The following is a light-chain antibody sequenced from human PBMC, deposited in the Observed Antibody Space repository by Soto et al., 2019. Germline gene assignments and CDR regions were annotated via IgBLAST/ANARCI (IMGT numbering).Light chain of an antibody. Sequence: DIQMTQSPFTLSASVGDRVTITCRASHPISTWVAWYQQKPGKAPNLLIYDASTLESGVPSRFSGTGSGTEFTLTISSLQPDDFATYYCQQYNSYSPWTFGQGTKVDIK. CDR2: DAS. CDR3: QQYNSYSPWT. V-gene: IGKV1-5*01. CDR1: HPISTW. J-gene: IGKJ1*01.